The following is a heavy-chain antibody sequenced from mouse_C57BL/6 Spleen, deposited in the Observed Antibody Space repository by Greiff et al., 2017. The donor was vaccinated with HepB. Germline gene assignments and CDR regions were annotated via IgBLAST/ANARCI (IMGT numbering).Heavy chain of an antibody. J-gene: IGHJ3*01. D-gene: IGHD2-5*01. CDR3: TSYYNNYGFAY. CDR1: GFNIKDYY. Sequence: EVQLQQSGAELVRPGASVKLSCTASGFNIKDYYMHWVKQRPEQGLEWIGRIDPEDGDTEYAPKFQGKATMTADTSSNTAYLQLSSLTSEDTAVYYCTSYYNNYGFAYWGQGTLVTVSA. V-gene: IGHV14-1*01. CDR2: IDPEDGDT.